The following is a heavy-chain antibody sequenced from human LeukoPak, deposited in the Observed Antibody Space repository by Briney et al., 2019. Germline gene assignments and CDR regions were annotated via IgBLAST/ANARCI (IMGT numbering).Heavy chain of an antibody. Sequence: ETLSLTCTVSGGSISSSSYYWGWIRQPPGKGLEWVSVIYSGGSTYYADSVKGRFTISRDISKNTLYLQMNSLRAEDTAVYYCARGEQNAHDAFDIWGQGTMVTVSS. CDR1: GGSISSSSYY. J-gene: IGHJ3*02. D-gene: IGHD1-26*01. CDR2: IYSGGST. CDR3: ARGEQNAHDAFDI. V-gene: IGHV3-53*01.